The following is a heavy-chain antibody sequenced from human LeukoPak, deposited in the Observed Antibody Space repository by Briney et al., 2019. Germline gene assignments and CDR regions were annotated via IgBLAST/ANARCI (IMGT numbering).Heavy chain of an antibody. CDR3: AKTRSGSYFFDY. CDR2: ISGSGGST. CDR1: KFTVINNC. J-gene: IGHJ4*02. Sequence: GGSLRLSCADSKFTVINNCMSWVRQAPGKGLEWVSAISGSGGSTYYADSVKGRFTISRDNSKNTLYLQMNSLRAEDTAVYYCAKTRSGSYFFDYWGQGTLVTVSS. V-gene: IGHV3-23*01. D-gene: IGHD1-26*01.